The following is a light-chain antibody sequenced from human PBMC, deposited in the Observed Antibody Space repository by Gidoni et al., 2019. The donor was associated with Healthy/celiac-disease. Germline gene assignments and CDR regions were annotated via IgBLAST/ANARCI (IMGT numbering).Light chain of an antibody. CDR1: QGISSY. CDR3: QQYYSYPLT. V-gene: IGKV1-8*01. J-gene: IGKJ4*01. CDR2: ASS. Sequence: AMRMTQSPSSFSASTGDRVTITCRASQGISSYLAWYQQKPGKAPKLLLYASSTLQSGVPSRFSGSGSGTDFTLTISCLQSEDFATYYCQQYYSYPLTFGGGTKVEIK.